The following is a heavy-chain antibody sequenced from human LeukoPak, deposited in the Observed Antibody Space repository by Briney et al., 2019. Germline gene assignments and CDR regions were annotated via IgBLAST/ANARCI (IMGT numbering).Heavy chain of an antibody. D-gene: IGHD4-17*01. CDR3: ARSRDDYGDYPEF. V-gene: IGHV3-74*01. CDR1: GFTFSSYW. CDR2: INSDGSST. J-gene: IGHJ4*02. Sequence: PGGSLRLSCAASGFTFSSYWMHWVRQAPGKGLVWVSRINSDGSSTSYADSVKGRFTISRDNAKNTLYLQMNSLRAEDTAVYYCARSRDDYGDYPEFWGQGTLVTVSS.